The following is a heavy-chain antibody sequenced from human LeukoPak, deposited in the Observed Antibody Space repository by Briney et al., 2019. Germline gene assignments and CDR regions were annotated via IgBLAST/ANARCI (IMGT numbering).Heavy chain of an antibody. V-gene: IGHV4-59*01. CDR3: AKGEGDY. D-gene: IGHD2-21*01. Sequence: SETLSLTGTVSGGSISSYYWSWIRQPPGKGLEWIGYIYDSGNTNYNPSLKSRVTISVDTSKNQFSLKVRSVTAADTAVYYCAKGEGDYWGQGTLVTVSS. CDR2: IYDSGNT. CDR1: GGSISSYY. J-gene: IGHJ4*02.